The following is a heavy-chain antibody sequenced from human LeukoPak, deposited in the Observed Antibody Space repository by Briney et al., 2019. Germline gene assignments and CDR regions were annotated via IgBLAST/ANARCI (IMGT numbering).Heavy chain of an antibody. CDR3: ARVRCSSTSCYTADY. D-gene: IGHD2-2*02. V-gene: IGHV3-74*01. CDR2: INTDGSST. J-gene: IGHJ4*02. Sequence: SCRASGYTFSSYWMHWVRQAPGKGLVWVSRINTDGSSTSYADSVKGRFTISRDNAKNTLYLQMNSLRAEDTAVYYCARVRCSSTSCYTADYWGQGTLVTVSS. CDR1: GYTFSSYW.